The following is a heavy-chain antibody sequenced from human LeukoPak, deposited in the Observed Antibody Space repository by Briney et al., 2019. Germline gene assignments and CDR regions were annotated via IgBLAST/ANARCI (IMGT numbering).Heavy chain of an antibody. CDR1: GFSVRNAW. J-gene: IGHJ3*02. CDR2: IYSGGST. Sequence: GGSLRLSCAASGFSVRNAWMSWVRQAPGKGLEWVSVIYSGGSTYYADSVKGRFTISRDNSKNTLYLQMNSLRAEDTAVYYCARAKYAFDIWGQGTMVTVSS. V-gene: IGHV3-66*01. CDR3: ARAKYAFDI.